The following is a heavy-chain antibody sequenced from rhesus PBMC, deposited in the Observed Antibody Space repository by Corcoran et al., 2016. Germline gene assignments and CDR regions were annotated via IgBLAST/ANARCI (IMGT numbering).Heavy chain of an antibody. Sequence: QVQLQESGPGLVKPSETLSLTCAVSGGSISGGYGWSWIRQPPGKGLEWIGHIFGSIGSTYYNPSLKSRVTISRDTSKNHLSLKLSSVTAADTAVYYCASAGNWNYGGFDYWGQGVLVTVSS. V-gene: IGHV4S7*01. J-gene: IGHJ4*01. D-gene: IGHD1-26*01. CDR3: ASAGNWNYGGFDY. CDR2: IFGSIGST. CDR1: GGSISGGYG.